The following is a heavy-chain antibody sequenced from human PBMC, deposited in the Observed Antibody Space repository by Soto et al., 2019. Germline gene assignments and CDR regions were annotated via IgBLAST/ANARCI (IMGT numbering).Heavy chain of an antibody. Sequence: QVQLQESGPGLVKPSETLSLTCTVSGDSIRPYYWTWIRQPPGKGLEWIGYVYYSGSVNYKSSLMSRVTMSVDTSKNQFSLRLNSVTAADTAVYYCARVTYDSFTAYSYYFDYWGQGTLVTVSS. CDR3: ARVTYDSFTAYSYYFDY. CDR2: VYYSGSV. CDR1: GDSIRPYY. V-gene: IGHV4-59*01. J-gene: IGHJ4*02. D-gene: IGHD3-9*01.